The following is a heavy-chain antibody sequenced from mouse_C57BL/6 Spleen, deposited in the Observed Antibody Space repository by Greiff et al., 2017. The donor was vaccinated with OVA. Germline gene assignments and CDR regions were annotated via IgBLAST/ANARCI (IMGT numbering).Heavy chain of an antibody. CDR2: ISDGGSYT. CDR3: AREDYGDSWFAY. CDR1: GFTFSSYA. J-gene: IGHJ3*01. Sequence: EVMLVESGGGLVKPGGSLKLSCAASGFTFSSYAMSWVRQTPEKRLEWVATISDGGSYTYYPDNVKGRFTISRDNAKNNLYLQMSHLKSEDTAMYYCAREDYGDSWFAYWGQGTLVTVSA. V-gene: IGHV5-4*01. D-gene: IGHD1-1*01.